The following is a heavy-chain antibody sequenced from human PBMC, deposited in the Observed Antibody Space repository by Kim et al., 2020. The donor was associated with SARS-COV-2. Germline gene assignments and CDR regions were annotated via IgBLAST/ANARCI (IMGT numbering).Heavy chain of an antibody. D-gene: IGHD5-12*01. CDR2: RGGT. J-gene: IGHJ4*02. CDR3: ARGAATNY. Sequence: RGGTNSNPSLKSRVTISVDTSKNQFSLTLCSVTDADTAVYYCARGAATNYWGQGTLVTVSS. V-gene: IGHV4-34*01.